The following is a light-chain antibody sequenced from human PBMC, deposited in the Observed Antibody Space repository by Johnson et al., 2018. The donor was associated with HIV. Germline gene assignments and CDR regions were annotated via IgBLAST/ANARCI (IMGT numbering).Light chain of an antibody. V-gene: IGLV1-51*01. J-gene: IGLJ1*01. Sequence: QAVLTQPPSVSAAPGQKVTISCSGNSCDIGNNYVSCHQQLPGTVPKLLIYDNNKRPSGIPDRISGSKSGTSATLGITGLQTGDEADHYCDTWDSSLSAYVFVTGTKVTVL. CDR2: DNN. CDR1: SCDIGNNY. CDR3: DTWDSSLSAYV.